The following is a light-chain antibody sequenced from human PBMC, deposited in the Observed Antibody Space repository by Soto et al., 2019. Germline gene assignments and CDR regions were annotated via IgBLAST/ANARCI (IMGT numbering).Light chain of an antibody. CDR3: QVWDSSTYV. CDR1: NIGSKN. CDR2: RDS. Sequence: SYELTQPLSVSVALGQTARITCGGNNIGSKNVHWYQQKPGQATVLVIYRDSKRPSGIPERFSGSNSGNTATLTISRAQAGDEADYYCQVWDSSTYVFGTGTKVTVL. J-gene: IGLJ1*01. V-gene: IGLV3-9*01.